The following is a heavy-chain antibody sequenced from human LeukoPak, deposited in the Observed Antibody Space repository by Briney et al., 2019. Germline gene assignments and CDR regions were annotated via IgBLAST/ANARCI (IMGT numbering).Heavy chain of an antibody. V-gene: IGHV1-18*01. J-gene: IGHJ4*02. CDR3: ARALYCSGGSCYPTAIDY. CDR1: GYTFTSYG. D-gene: IGHD2-15*01. Sequence: ASVKVSCKASGYTFTSYGISWVRQAPGQGLEWMGWISAYNGNTNYAQKLQGRVTMTTDTSTSTAYMELRSLRSDDTAVYYCARALYCSGGSCYPTAIDYWGQGTLVTVSS. CDR2: ISAYNGNT.